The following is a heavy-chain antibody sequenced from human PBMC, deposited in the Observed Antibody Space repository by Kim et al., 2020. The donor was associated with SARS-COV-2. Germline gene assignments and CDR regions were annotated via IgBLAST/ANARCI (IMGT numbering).Heavy chain of an antibody. Sequence: ASVKVSCKASGYTFTSYYMHWVRQAPGQGLEWMGIINPSGGSTSYAQKFQGRVTMTRDTSTSTVYMELSSLRSEDTAVYYCAREMSGIVVVVAATFASQGGFDPWGQGTLVTVSS. CDR1: GYTFTSYY. CDR3: AREMSGIVVVVAATFASQGGFDP. CDR2: INPSGGST. J-gene: IGHJ5*02. D-gene: IGHD2-15*01. V-gene: IGHV1-46*01.